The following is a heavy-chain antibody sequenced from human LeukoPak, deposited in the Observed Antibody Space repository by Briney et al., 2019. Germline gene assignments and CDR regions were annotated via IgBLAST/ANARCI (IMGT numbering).Heavy chain of an antibody. V-gene: IGHV4-39*07. CDR2: IYYSGST. CDR3: ARGFSGGRGGWPPRESAFDI. J-gene: IGHJ3*02. CDR1: GGSISSSSYY. Sequence: SETLSLTCTVSGGSISSSSYYWGWIRQPPGKGLEWIGSIYYSGSTYYNPSLKSRVTISVDTSKNQFSLKLSSVTAADTAVYYCARGFSGGRGGWPPRESAFDIWGQGTMVTVSS. D-gene: IGHD6-19*01.